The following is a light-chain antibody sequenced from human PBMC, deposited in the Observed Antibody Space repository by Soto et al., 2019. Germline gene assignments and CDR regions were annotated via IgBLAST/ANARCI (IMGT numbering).Light chain of an antibody. J-gene: IGKJ1*01. CDR3: QQYYSTPWT. CDR1: QSVLYSSNNKNY. V-gene: IGKV4-1*01. Sequence: DIVMTQSPDSLAVSLGERATINCKSSQSVLYSSNNKNYLAWYQQKPGQPPKLLIYWASTRESGVPDRFSGSGSVTDVTLTISSLQAEDVAVYYCQQYYSTPWTFGQGTKVEIK. CDR2: WAS.